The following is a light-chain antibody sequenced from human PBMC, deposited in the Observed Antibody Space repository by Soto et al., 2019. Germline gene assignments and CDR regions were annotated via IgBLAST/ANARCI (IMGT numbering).Light chain of an antibody. Sequence: QSALTQPASVSGSPGQSITISCTGTSGDVGGYNLVSWYLQHPGKVPKLLIYEDYRRPSGVSTRFSASKSGNTASLTISGLQAEDEAHYYGCSYAGVDPFVLFGGGNKLTVL. CDR3: CSYAGVDPFVL. CDR2: EDY. V-gene: IGLV2-23*01. J-gene: IGLJ2*01. CDR1: SGDVGGYNL.